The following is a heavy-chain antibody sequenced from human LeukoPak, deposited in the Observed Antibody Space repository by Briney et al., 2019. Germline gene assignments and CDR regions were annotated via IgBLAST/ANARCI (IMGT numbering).Heavy chain of an antibody. CDR1: GGSISSYY. Sequence: SETLSLTCSVSGGSISSYYWSWIRQPPGKGLEWIGYIYYSGSTNYNPSLKSRVTISVDTSKNQFSLQLNSVTPEDTAVYYCARDLQVRDKTVVNWFDPWGQGTLDTVSS. J-gene: IGHJ5*02. D-gene: IGHD2-21*01. CDR2: IYYSGST. CDR3: ARDLQVRDKTVVNWFDP. V-gene: IGHV4-59*12.